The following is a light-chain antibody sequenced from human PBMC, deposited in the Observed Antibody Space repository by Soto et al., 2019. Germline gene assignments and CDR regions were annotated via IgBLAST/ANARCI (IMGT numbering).Light chain of an antibody. CDR3: TSWTTSTTMI. Sequence: QSALTQPASGYGSPGQSITISCTGTSSDIGAYNFVSWYQQHPGKAPKLMLYDVNIRPSGVSNRFSGSKSGNTASLTISGLQAEDEADYYCTSWTTSTTMIFGGGTKVTVL. CDR2: DVN. V-gene: IGLV2-14*03. CDR1: SSDIGAYNF. J-gene: IGLJ2*01.